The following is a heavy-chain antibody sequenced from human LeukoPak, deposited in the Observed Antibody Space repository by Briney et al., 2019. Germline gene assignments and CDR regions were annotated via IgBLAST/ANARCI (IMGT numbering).Heavy chain of an antibody. CDR1: GFTFSLYW. CDR2: ISEDGSEK. Sequence: GGALRLSCAASGFTFSLYWMSWVRQAPGKGLEWVANISEDGSEKYYVASVKGRFTISRENAKNPLYLQMNSLRGKDTAVYYCARSGQGTSPYWGQGTLVTVSS. J-gene: IGHJ4*02. D-gene: IGHD1-7*01. V-gene: IGHV3-7*01. CDR3: ARSGQGTSPY.